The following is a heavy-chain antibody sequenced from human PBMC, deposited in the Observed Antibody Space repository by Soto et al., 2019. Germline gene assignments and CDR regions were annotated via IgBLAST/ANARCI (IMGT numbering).Heavy chain of an antibody. D-gene: IGHD6-19*01. CDR1: GFDFNNYG. V-gene: IGHV3-30*18. CDR2: VSHDGTAN. J-gene: IGHJ2*01. CDR3: AKEYSGVWSHWYFDL. Sequence: QVQLVESGGGVVQPGRSLRLSCAGSGFDFNNYGIQWVRQAPGKGLEWVAVVSHDGTANIYADPVKGRFTISRDGSENMVYLQMDSLRVEDTAVYYCAKEYSGVWSHWYFDLGGRGTLVTVSS.